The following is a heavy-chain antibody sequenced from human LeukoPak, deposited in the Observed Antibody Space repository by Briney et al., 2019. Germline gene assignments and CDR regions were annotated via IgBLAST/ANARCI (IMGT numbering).Heavy chain of an antibody. V-gene: IGHV4-38-2*02. CDR1: GYSISSGYY. J-gene: IGHJ4*02. Sequence: KPSETLSLTCTVSGYSISSGYYWGWIRQPPGKGLEWIGIFYYSGSTYYNPSLKSRVTISVDTSKNQFSLKLSSVTAADTALYYCARLPPVKPLRTSGYSDYWGQGTLVTVSS. D-gene: IGHD3-22*01. CDR2: FYYSGST. CDR3: ARLPPVKPLRTSGYSDY.